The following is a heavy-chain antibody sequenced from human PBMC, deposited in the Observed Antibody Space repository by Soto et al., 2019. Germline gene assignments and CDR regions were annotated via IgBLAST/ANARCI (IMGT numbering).Heavy chain of an antibody. J-gene: IGHJ4*02. CDR3: AKSSGGRTVTTYYY. CDR1: GLTFSSYA. Sequence: EVQLLESGGGLVQPGGSLRLSCAASGLTFSSYAMSWVRQAPGKGLEWVSAISGSGGSTYYADSVQGRFTISRDNSKNTLYLQMISRSAEDTAVYYCAKSSGGRTVTTYYYWGQGTLVTVSS. D-gene: IGHD4-17*01. CDR2: ISGSGGST. V-gene: IGHV3-23*01.